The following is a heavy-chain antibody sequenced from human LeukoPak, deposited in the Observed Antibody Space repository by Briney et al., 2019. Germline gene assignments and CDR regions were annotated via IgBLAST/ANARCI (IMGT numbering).Heavy chain of an antibody. CDR2: TYYASQSSN. J-gene: IGHJ4*02. D-gene: IGHD1-14*01. CDR3: TRGRNSAFDY. CDR1: GDSVSSSGVA. Sequence: SQTLSLTCAISGDSVSSSGVAWNWIRQSPSRGLEWLGRTYYASQSSNEYALSVKSRITINPDTSKNQFSLQLNSVTPEDTAVYYCTRGRNSAFDYWGQGTLVTVSS. V-gene: IGHV6-1*01.